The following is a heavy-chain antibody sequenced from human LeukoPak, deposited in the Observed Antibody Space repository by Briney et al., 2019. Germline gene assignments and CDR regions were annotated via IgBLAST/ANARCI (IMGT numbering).Heavy chain of an antibody. CDR2: IYYSGST. CDR3: ARAITGYSSSWYDY. CDR1: GGSFSGYY. D-gene: IGHD6-13*01. V-gene: IGHV4-59*01. J-gene: IGHJ4*02. Sequence: SETLSLTCAVYGGSFSGYYWSWIRQPPGKGLEWIGYIYYSGSTNYNPSLKSRVTISVDTSKNQFSLKLSSVTAADTAVYYCARAITGYSSSWYDYWGQGTLVTVSS.